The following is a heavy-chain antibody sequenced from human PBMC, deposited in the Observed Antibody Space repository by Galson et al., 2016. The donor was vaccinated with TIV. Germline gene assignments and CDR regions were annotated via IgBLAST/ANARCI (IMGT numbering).Heavy chain of an antibody. D-gene: IGHD1-26*01. Sequence: SLRLSCATSGFAFSNAWLTRVRQAPGKGLEWVGRIRSHFDGGTADYGALVKGRFTMSRDDSSKTLSLRMYSLKTEDTAVYFCITEGATEHLHWGKGTLVTVSS. CDR3: ITEGATEHLH. J-gene: IGHJ4*02. CDR1: GFAFSNAW. V-gene: IGHV3-15*01. CDR2: IRSHFDGGTA.